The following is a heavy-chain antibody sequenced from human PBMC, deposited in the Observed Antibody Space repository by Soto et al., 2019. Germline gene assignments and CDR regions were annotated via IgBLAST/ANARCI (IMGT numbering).Heavy chain of an antibody. V-gene: IGHV4-34*01. D-gene: IGHD3-9*01. CDR3: ARQAHLRYFDWLYSYGMDV. CDR1: GGSFSGYY. J-gene: IGHJ6*02. Sequence: SETLSLTCAVYGGSFSGYYWSWIRQPPGKGLEWIGEINHSGSTNYNPSLKSRVTISVDTSKNQFSLKLSSVTAADTAVYYCARQAHLRYFDWLYSYGMDVWGQGTTVTVSS. CDR2: INHSGST.